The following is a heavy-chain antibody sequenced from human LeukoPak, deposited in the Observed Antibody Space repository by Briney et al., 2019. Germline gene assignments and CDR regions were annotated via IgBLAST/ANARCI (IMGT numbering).Heavy chain of an antibody. CDR2: IYYSGST. D-gene: IGHD3-22*01. J-gene: IGHJ1*01. CDR1: GGSISSSSYY. CDR3: ARGFYDSSGYYSFQH. Sequence: SETLSLTCTVSGGSISSSSYYWGWIRQPPGKGLEWIGYIYYSGSTYYNPSLKSRVTISVDTSKNQFSLKLSSVTAADTAVYYCARGFYDSSGYYSFQHWGQGTLVTVSS. V-gene: IGHV4-30-4*08.